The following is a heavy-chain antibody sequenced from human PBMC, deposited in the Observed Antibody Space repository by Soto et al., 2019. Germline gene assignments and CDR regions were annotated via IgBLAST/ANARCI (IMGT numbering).Heavy chain of an antibody. J-gene: IGHJ6*02. Sequence: QVQLQESGPGLVKPSQTLSLSCSVSGGSISSRDYYWSWIRHHPEKGLEWIGSTYYNGNTYYNPSLKSRVTVSSDTSMNEFSLKLTSVTAADTAVYYCARDKGGAALKGSGMDVWGQGTTVTVSS. CDR2: TYYNGNT. D-gene: IGHD3-10*01. CDR3: ARDKGGAALKGSGMDV. CDR1: GGSISSRDYY. V-gene: IGHV4-31*03.